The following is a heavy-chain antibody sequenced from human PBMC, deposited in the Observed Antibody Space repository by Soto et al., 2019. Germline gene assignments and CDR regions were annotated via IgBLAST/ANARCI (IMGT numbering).Heavy chain of an antibody. CDR2: TCYSGTN. Sequence: SETLSLTCTVSGGYISSYYWSWIRQPPGKRLEKIGYTCYSGTNNYNPSIKSRVTISVDMSKNQFSLKLSSVTAADTAVYYCASTRLEIYYGSGSYYNRYYYYGMDVWGQGTTVTVSS. CDR1: GGYISSYY. CDR3: ASTRLEIYYGSGSYYNRYYYYGMDV. V-gene: IGHV4-59*08. J-gene: IGHJ6*02. D-gene: IGHD3-10*01.